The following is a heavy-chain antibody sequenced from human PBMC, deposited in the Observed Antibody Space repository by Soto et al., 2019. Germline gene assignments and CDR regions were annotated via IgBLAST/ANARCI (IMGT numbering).Heavy chain of an antibody. CDR2: INPATGAA. D-gene: IGHD3-3*01. CDR1: GYPVTAYY. V-gene: IGHV1-2*02. J-gene: IGHJ3*02. Sequence: QLHLVQSGAVVKKPGASVTVSCSASGYPVTAYYMHWVRQAPGRGLEWMGGINPATGAAKYTQTFQGMVTMTRVPSTSTVFMATSGPTSEDPAVFFWARGGGVGVAGSAAFDMWCQGTLVTVSS. CDR3: ARGGGVGVAGSAAFDM.